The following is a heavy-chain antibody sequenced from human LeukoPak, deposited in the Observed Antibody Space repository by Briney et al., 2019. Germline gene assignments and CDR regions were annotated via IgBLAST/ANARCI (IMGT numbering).Heavy chain of an antibody. CDR1: GFTFTTYV. CDR3: AKGHVVVVVAAATN. D-gene: IGHD2-15*01. J-gene: IGHJ4*02. Sequence: AGGSLRLSCAASGFTFTTYVMTWVRQAPGKGLEWVSSISDNGGNTYYAASVKGRFTISRDNSKNTLYLQMNSLRAKDTAVYYCAKGHVVVVVAAATNWGQGTLGHHLL. CDR2: ISDNGGNT. V-gene: IGHV3-23*01.